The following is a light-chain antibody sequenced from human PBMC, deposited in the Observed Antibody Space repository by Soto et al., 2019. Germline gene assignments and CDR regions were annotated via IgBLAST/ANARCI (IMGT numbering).Light chain of an antibody. V-gene: IGLV2-14*01. CDR3: TSYTRSGLIV. CDR2: DVN. Sequence: QSALTQPASVSGSPGPSITVSCTGTSSDFGDSTYVSWYQQHPGKAPRLIIYDVNNRPSGVAARFSASRSGNTASLTISGLRAEDEADYYCTSYTRSGLIVFGTGTKLTVL. J-gene: IGLJ1*01. CDR1: SSDFGDSTY.